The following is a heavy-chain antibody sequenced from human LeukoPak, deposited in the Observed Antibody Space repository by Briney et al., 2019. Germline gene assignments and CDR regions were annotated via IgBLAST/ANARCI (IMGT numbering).Heavy chain of an antibody. V-gene: IGHV3-11*01. CDR3: ASLHPGDIVANSYFDY. CDR1: GFTFSDCY. D-gene: IGHD5-12*01. Sequence: GGSLRLSCAASGFTFSDCYMSWIRQAPGKGLEWVSYISSSGSTIYYADSVKGRFTISRDNAKNSLYLQMNSLRAEDTAVYYCASLHPGDIVANSYFDYWGQGTLVTVSS. CDR2: ISSSGSTI. J-gene: IGHJ4*02.